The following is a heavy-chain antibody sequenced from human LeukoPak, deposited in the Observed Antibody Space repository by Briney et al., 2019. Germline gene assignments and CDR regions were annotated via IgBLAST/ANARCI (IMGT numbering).Heavy chain of an antibody. CDR2: INHSGST. D-gene: IGHD3-9*01. Sequence: PSVTLSLTCAVYGGSFSGYYWSWIRQPPGKGLEWIGEINHSGSTNYNPSLKSRVTISVDTSKNQFSLKLSSVTAADTAVYYCARGGGILTGYPLGYWGQGTLVTVSS. CDR3: ARGGGILTGYPLGY. J-gene: IGHJ4*02. V-gene: IGHV4-34*01. CDR1: GGSFSGYY.